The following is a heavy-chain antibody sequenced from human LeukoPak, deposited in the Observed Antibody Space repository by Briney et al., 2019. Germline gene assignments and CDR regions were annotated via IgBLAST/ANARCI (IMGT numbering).Heavy chain of an antibody. J-gene: IGHJ4*02. CDR3: ARVAGNCGGDCYRLVY. Sequence: GASVKVSCKASGYTFTTYDINWVRQATGQGVERMAWMNPNSGNTGYAQKFQGRVTMTRNTSISTAYMELSSLRSEDTAVYYCARVAGNCGGDCYRLVYWGQGTLVTVSS. V-gene: IGHV1-8*01. D-gene: IGHD2-21*01. CDR1: GYTFTTYD. CDR2: MNPNSGNT.